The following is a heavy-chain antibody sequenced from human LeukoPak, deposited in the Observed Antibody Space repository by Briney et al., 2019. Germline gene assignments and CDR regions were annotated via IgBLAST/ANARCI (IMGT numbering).Heavy chain of an antibody. J-gene: IGHJ3*02. V-gene: IGHV3-23*01. D-gene: IGHD4-23*01. CDR3: AGSPTVDAAFDI. Sequence: GGSLRLSCAASGFTFSSYAMSWVRQAPGKGLEWVSSISGSGGSTYYADSVRGRFTVSRDNSRNTLALQMNSLRAEDTAVYYCAGSPTVDAAFDIWGQGTLDPVSS. CDR2: ISGSGGST. CDR1: GFTFSSYA.